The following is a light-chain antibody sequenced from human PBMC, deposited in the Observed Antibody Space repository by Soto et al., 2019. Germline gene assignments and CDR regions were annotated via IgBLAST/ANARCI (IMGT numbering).Light chain of an antibody. J-gene: IGLJ1*01. V-gene: IGLV2-14*01. CDR3: SSYTISSTYV. CDR1: SNDVGIYNS. Sequence: QSVLTQPASVSGSPGQSITISCTGTSNDVGIYNSVSWFQHHPGKGPKLVIYDVSNRPSGVSNRFSGSKSGNTASLTISGLQAEDEADYHCSSYTISSTYVFGTGTKVT. CDR2: DVS.